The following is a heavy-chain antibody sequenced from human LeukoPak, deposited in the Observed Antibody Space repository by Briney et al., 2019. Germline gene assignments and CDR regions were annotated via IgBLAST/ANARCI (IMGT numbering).Heavy chain of an antibody. CDR2: ISWNSGSI. CDR1: GFTFDDYA. J-gene: IGHJ4*02. V-gene: IGHV3-9*01. D-gene: IGHD6-13*01. Sequence: GGSLRLSCAASGFTFDDYAMHWVRQAPGKGLEWVSGISWNSGSIGYADSVKGRFTISRDNAKNSLYLQMNSLRAEDTALYYCAKDGSSSWFEVFPDYRGQGTLVTVSS. CDR3: AKDGSSSWFEVFPDY.